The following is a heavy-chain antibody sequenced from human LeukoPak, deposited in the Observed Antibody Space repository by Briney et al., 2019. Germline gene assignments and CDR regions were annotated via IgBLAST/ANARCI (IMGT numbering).Heavy chain of an antibody. CDR2: IIPIFGTA. J-gene: IGHJ5*02. V-gene: IGHV1-69*05. Sequence: SVKVSCKASGGTFSSYAISWVRQAPGQGLEWMGRIIPIFGTANYAQKFQGRVTITTDESTSTAYMELSSLRSEDTAVYYCARGFGESDQNWIDPWGQGTLVTVSS. CDR3: ARGFGESDQNWIDP. CDR1: GGTFSSYA. D-gene: IGHD3-10*01.